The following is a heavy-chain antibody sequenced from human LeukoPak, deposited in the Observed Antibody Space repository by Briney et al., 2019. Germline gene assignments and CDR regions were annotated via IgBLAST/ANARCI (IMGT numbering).Heavy chain of an antibody. Sequence: SETLSLTCAVYGGSFSGYYWSWSCHRPRKGLGWIWEINHSGSANYTPSPTSRVTTSVQTSKNQFSLKLRSLSAAETPPSYCARLNLGYGSSTSGYAHGRPDAFDIWGQGTMVTVSS. CDR2: INHSGSA. V-gene: IGHV4-34*01. CDR1: GGSFSGYY. CDR3: ARLNLGYGSSTSGYAHGRPDAFDI. D-gene: IGHD2-2*01. J-gene: IGHJ3*02.